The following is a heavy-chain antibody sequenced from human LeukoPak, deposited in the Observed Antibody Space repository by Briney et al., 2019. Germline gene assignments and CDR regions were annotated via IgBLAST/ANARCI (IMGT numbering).Heavy chain of an antibody. CDR3: ARRSPGERAFDI. J-gene: IGHJ3*02. Sequence: PSETLSLTCTVSGGSISSYYWSWIRQPPGKGLEWIGYIYYSGSTNYNPSLKSRVTISVDTSKNQFSLKLSSVTAADTAAYYCARRSPGERAFDIWGQGTMVTVSS. CDR2: IYYSGST. D-gene: IGHD7-27*01. V-gene: IGHV4-59*08. CDR1: GGSISSYY.